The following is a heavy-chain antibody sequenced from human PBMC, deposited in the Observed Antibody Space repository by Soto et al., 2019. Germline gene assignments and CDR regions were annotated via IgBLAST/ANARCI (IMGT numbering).Heavy chain of an antibody. Sequence: PSETLSLTCTVSGDSVSSGSYFWSWIRQPPGKGLEWIGYIYYSGSTNYSPSLKSRVTISVDTSKNQFSLKLGSVTAADTAVYYCAREGGNWNFDYWGQGTLVTV. J-gene: IGHJ4*02. CDR1: GDSVSSGSYF. CDR3: AREGGNWNFDY. D-gene: IGHD1-20*01. CDR2: IYYSGST. V-gene: IGHV4-61*01.